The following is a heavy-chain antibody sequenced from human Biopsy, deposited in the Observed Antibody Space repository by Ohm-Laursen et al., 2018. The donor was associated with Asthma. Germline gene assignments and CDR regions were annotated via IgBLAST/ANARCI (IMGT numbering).Heavy chain of an antibody. V-gene: IGHV1-2*06. Sequence: SVKVSCKASGYTFIGCHIHWMRQAPGQGLEWMGRINPNSGGTNYAQKFQGRVTMTRDTSISTAYMEVSRLRSDDTAVYYCARGQRSAGDRWFDPWGQGTLVTVSS. CDR3: ARGQRSAGDRWFDP. CDR2: INPNSGGT. CDR1: GYTFIGCH. J-gene: IGHJ5*02. D-gene: IGHD6-13*01.